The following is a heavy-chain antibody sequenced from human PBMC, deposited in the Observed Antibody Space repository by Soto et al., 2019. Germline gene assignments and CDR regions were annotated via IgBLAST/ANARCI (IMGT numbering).Heavy chain of an antibody. Sequence: EVQLVESGGGLVQPGGSLRLSCAASGFTFSNCGMNCVRQTPGKGLEWVSYISDSGATKHYADSVKGRFTISRDNGKDSLYLQMNSLRDEDTAVYFCARCSRNSCYSYGVDVWGQGATVTVSS. J-gene: IGHJ6*02. V-gene: IGHV3-48*02. CDR2: ISDSGATK. CDR1: GFTFSNCG. D-gene: IGHD2-15*01. CDR3: ARCSRNSCYSYGVDV.